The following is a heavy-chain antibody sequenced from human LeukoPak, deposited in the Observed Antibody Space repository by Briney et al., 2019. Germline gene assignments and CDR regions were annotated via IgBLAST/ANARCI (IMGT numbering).Heavy chain of an antibody. D-gene: IGHD2-2*01. J-gene: IGHJ3*02. CDR3: ARDIVVVPAANDAFDI. Sequence: ASVKVSCKASGGTFSSYAISWVRQATGQGLEWMGWINPNSGGTNYAQKFQGRVTMTRDTSISTAYMELSRLRSDDTAVYYCARDIVVVPAANDAFDIWGQGTMVTVSS. CDR1: GGTFSSYA. V-gene: IGHV1-2*02. CDR2: INPNSGGT.